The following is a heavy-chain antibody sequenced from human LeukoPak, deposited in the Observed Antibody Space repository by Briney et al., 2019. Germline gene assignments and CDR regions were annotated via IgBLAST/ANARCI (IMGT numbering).Heavy chain of an antibody. CDR2: ISSSSSYI. CDR3: ASLLRYFDWSRDLTSDY. Sequence: GGSLRLSCAASGFTFSSYGMYWVRQAPGEGLEWVSSISSSSSYIYYADSVKGRFTISRDNAKNSLYLQMNSLRAEDTAVYYCASLLRYFDWSRDLTSDYWGQGTLVTVSS. V-gene: IGHV3-21*01. D-gene: IGHD3-9*01. J-gene: IGHJ4*02. CDR1: GFTFSSYG.